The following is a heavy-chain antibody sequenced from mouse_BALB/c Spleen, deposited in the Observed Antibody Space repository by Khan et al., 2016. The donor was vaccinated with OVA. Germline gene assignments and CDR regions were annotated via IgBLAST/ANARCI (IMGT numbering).Heavy chain of an antibody. CDR1: GYSFTDYT. V-gene: IGHV1-18*01. CDR3: SRSGFGGFAY. CDR2: INPYNAGT. D-gene: IGHD3-1*01. Sequence: VQLQQSGPDLVKPGASMKISCKTSGYSFTDYTMNWVKQSHGKNLEWIGLINPYNAGTYYNQNFKGKATLTVYKSSSTAYMELLSLTSDDSAVYYCSRSGFGGFAYWGQGTLVTVSA. J-gene: IGHJ3*01.